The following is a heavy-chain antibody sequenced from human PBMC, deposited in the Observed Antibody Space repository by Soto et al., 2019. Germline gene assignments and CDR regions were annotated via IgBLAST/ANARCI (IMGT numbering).Heavy chain of an antibody. CDR1: GGTFSSYA. CDR2: IIPIFGTA. Sequence: SVKVSCKASGGTFSSYAISWVRQAPGQGLEWMGGIIPIFGTANYAQKFQGRVTITADKSTGTAYMELSSLRSEDTAVYYCARGDIVVLPAAIKGVDYYYGMDVWGEGTTVTVSS. V-gene: IGHV1-69*06. D-gene: IGHD2-2*02. CDR3: ARGDIVVLPAAIKGVDYYYGMDV. J-gene: IGHJ6*04.